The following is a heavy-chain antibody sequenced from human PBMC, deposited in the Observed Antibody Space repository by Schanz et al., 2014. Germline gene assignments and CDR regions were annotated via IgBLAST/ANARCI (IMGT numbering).Heavy chain of an antibody. CDR1: GYTFTGYY. V-gene: IGHV1-2*02. CDR3: ASDFWSGYSHYYYGLDV. D-gene: IGHD3-3*01. CDR2: INPLSGAT. Sequence: QVLLVQSGAEVKQPGASVKVSCKASGYTFTGYYIHWVRQAPGQGFEWMGWINPLSGATDYAPTFQGRVSMTRDMSINTAYMELSRLRSDDSAVYYCASDFWSGYSHYYYGLDVWGQGTTVTVSS. J-gene: IGHJ6*02.